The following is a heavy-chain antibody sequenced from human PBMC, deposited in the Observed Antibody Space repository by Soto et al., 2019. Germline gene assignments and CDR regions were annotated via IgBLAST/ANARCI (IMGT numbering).Heavy chain of an antibody. J-gene: IGHJ4*01. D-gene: IGHD2-8*01. CDR1: GFTFDSPYSHG. CDR2: ISSNGANT. CDR3: VSWVSAHFDY. V-gene: IGHV3-23*01. Sequence: EVLLLESGGGLVQPGGSLGLSCAASGFTFDSPYSHGMSWVHQSPGKGPEWVSTISSNGANTHYAESVKGRFTISKDASRNTVHLHMNSLRAEDTATYFCVSWVSAHFDYWGHGTPVTVSS.